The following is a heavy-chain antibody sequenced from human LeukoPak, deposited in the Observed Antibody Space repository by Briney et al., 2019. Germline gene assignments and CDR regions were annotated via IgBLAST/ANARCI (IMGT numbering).Heavy chain of an antibody. Sequence: GASVKVSCKASGYTFTGYYMHWVRQAPGQGLEWMGWINPSSGGTNYAQKFQGRVTMPRDTSISTAYMELSRLRSDDTAVYYCARLTYYDFWSGYNYAFDIWGQGTMVTVSS. D-gene: IGHD3-3*01. CDR1: GYTFTGYY. CDR3: ARLTYYDFWSGYNYAFDI. J-gene: IGHJ3*02. CDR2: INPSSGGT. V-gene: IGHV1-2*02.